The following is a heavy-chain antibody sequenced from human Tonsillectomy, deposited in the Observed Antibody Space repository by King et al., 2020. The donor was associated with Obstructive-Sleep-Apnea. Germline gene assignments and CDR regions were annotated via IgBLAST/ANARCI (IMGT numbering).Heavy chain of an antibody. CDR1: GFAFSYYA. CDR3: ARDAGGDYTYYYGMDV. CDR2: ISYDGNTK. V-gene: IGHV3-30*04. J-gene: IGHJ6*02. Sequence: VQLVESGGGVVQPGRSLRLSCAASGFAFSYYAMHWVRQAPGKGLQWVALISYDGNTKYYADSVKGRFTISRDNSNNTLYLQMNSLRADDTAVYYCARDAGGDYTYYYGMDVWGQGTTVTVSS. D-gene: IGHD2-21*02.